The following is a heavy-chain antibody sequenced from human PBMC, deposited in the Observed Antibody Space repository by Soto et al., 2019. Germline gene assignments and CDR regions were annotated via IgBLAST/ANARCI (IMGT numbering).Heavy chain of an antibody. CDR2: IYTSGST. V-gene: IGHV4-4*07. CDR1: GGSISSYY. CDR3: ARDAPLDILTGYVDPTVYYGMDV. Sequence: KTSETLSLTCTVSGGSISSYYWSWIRQPAGKGLEWIGRIYTSGSTNYNPSLKSRVTMSVDTSKNQFSLKLSSVTAADTAVYYCARDAPLDILTGYVDPTVYYGMDVWGQGTTVTVS. J-gene: IGHJ6*02. D-gene: IGHD3-9*01.